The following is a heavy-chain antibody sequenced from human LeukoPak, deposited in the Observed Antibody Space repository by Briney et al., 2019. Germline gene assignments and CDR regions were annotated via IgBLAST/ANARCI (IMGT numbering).Heavy chain of an antibody. CDR3: ARLNVQTYYFDY. V-gene: IGHV4-31*03. CDR1: GGSISSGGYY. CDR2: IYYSGST. J-gene: IGHJ4*02. Sequence: SETLSLTCTVSGGSISSGGYYWSWIRQHPGKGLEWIGYIYYSGSTYYNPSLKSRVTISVDTSKNQFSLKLSSVTVADTAVYYCARLNVQTYYFDYWGQGTLVTVSS. D-gene: IGHD1-1*01.